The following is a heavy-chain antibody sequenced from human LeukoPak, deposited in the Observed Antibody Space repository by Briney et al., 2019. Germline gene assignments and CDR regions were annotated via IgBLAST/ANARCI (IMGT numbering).Heavy chain of an antibody. V-gene: IGHV1-69*13. D-gene: IGHD2-2*01. CDR3: ARWRYCSSTSCNTSTTLDY. CDR2: IIPIFGTA. J-gene: IGHJ4*02. CDR1: GGTFSSYA. Sequence: ASVKVSCKASGGTFSSYAISWVRQAPGQGLERMRGIIPIFGTANYAQKFQGRVTMTADESTSTAYMELSSLRSEDTAVYYCARWRYCSSTSCNTSTTLDYWGQGTLVTVSS.